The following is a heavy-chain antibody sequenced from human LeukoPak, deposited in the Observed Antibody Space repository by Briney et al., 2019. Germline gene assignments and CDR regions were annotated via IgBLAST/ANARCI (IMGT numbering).Heavy chain of an antibody. CDR3: ARSSGALRDFDY. CDR2: ISSSSSYI. CDR1: GFTFSSYS. J-gene: IGHJ4*02. D-gene: IGHD6-19*01. V-gene: IGHV3-21*01. Sequence: PGGSLRLSCAASGFTFSSYSMNWVRQAPGKGLEWVSSISSSSSYIYYADSVKGRFTISRDNAKNSLCLQMNSLRAEDTAVYYCARSSGALRDFDYWGQGTLVTVSS.